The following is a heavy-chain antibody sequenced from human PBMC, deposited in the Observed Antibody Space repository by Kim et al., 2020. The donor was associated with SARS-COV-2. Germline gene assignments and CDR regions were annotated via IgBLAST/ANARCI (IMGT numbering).Heavy chain of an antibody. CDR1: GFTFSSYS. Sequence: GGSLRLSCAASGFTFSSYSMNWVRQAPGKGLEWVSYISSSSSTIYYADSVKGRFTISRDNAKNSLYLQMNSLRAEDTAVYYCASAGLGYAFDIWGQGTMVTVSS. CDR2: ISSSSSTI. CDR3: ASAGLGYAFDI. V-gene: IGHV3-48*04. J-gene: IGHJ3*02. D-gene: IGHD3-10*01.